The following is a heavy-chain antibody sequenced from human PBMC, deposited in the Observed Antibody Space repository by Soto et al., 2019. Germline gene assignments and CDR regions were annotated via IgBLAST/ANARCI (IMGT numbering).Heavy chain of an antibody. CDR3: ARRWHYYYFDY. Sequence: QVQLVQSGAEVKKPGASVKVSCKASGYTFPSYDISWVRQAPVQGLEWMRWISAFNGNTKYAQKLQGRVTMTTDTSTTTAYMEVRSLRSDDTAVYYCARRWHYYYFDYWGQGTLVTVSA. D-gene: IGHD3-10*01. CDR2: ISAFNGNT. V-gene: IGHV1-18*04. CDR1: GYTFPSYD. J-gene: IGHJ4*02.